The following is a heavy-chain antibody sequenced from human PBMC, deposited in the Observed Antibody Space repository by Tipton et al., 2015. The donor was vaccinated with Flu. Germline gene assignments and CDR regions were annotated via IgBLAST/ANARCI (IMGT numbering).Heavy chain of an antibody. CDR2: IHRSGSS. Sequence: TLSLTCAVSGDSVSSDYFWYWIRQAPGKGLEWIAYIHRSGSSAYNLSLRSRVSTSLEKSKNQFSLQMTSVTAADTAVYYCARDPSLGMPDYFDYWGQGTLVTASS. J-gene: IGHJ4*02. V-gene: IGHV4-38-2*02. CDR1: GDSVSSDYF. CDR3: ARDPSLGMPDYFDY. D-gene: IGHD2-2*01.